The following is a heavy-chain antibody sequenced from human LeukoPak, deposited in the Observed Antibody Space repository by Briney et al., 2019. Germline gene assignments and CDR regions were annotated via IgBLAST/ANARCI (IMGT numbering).Heavy chain of an antibody. V-gene: IGHV3-7*02. CDR1: GFTFNSHW. CDR2: INQDKTAL. J-gene: IGHJ4*02. Sequence: GGSLRLSCEASGFTFNSHWMSWVRQAPGERLEWVASINQDKTALRYVDSVRGRFTISRDNARSLLYLEMSSLRAEDTAVYFCARLKDYRTAYDYWGPGTLVTVSS. CDR3: ARLKDYRTAYDY. D-gene: IGHD4-11*01.